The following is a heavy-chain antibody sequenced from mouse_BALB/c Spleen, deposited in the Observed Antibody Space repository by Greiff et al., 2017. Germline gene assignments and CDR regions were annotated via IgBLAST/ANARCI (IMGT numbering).Heavy chain of an antibody. CDR1: GFAFSSYD. D-gene: IGHD2-1*01. CDR2: ISSGGGST. Sequence: EVKLVESGGGLVKPGGSLKLSCAASGFAFSSYDMSWVRQTPEKRLEWVAYISSGGGSTYYPDTVKGRFTISRDNAKNTLYLQMSSLKSEDTAMYYCARHDYGNYWFAYWGQGTLVTVSA. CDR3: ARHDYGNYWFAY. V-gene: IGHV5-12-1*01. J-gene: IGHJ3*01.